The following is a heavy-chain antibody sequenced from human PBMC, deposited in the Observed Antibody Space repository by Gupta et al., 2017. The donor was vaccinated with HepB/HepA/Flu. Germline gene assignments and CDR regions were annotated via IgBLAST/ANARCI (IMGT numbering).Heavy chain of an antibody. D-gene: IGHD1-26*01. J-gene: IGHJ3*02. CDR2: IYYSGST. CDR1: GGSISSGGYY. CDR3: RGSGSYLDAFDI. V-gene: IGHV4-31*03. Sequence: QVHLQESGPGLVKPSQTLSLTCTVSGGSISSGGYYWSWIRQHPGKGLEWIGYIYYSGSTYYNPSLKSRVTISVDTSKNQFSLKLSSVTAADTAVYYCRGSGSYLDAFDIWGQGTMVTVSS.